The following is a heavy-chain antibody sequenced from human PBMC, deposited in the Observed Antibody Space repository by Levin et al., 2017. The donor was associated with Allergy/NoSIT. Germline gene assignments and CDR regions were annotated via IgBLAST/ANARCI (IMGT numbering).Heavy chain of an antibody. D-gene: IGHD3-10*02. Sequence: HPGGSLRLSCAVSGFTVSSNYMSWVRQAPGKGPEWVSVIYGGGSTYYADSVRGRFPISRDNSKNTLSLQRHSLRVEDTAVYYCASEIPRGSPDNYVHLWGRGTLVTVSS. CDR3: ASEIPRGSPDNYVHL. CDR2: IYGGGST. CDR1: GFTVSSNY. V-gene: IGHV3-53*01. J-gene: IGHJ5*02.